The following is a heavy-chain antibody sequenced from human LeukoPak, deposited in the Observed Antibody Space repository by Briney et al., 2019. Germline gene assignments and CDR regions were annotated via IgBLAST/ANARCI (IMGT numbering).Heavy chain of an antibody. Sequence: GWSLRLSCAASGFTFSTSWMSWVRQAPGKGLEWVANIQQDGTETYYADSVKGRFTISRDNAKNSLYLQMNSLRAEDTAVYYCARDHALREDYFDYWGQGTLVTVSS. D-gene: IGHD1-26*01. J-gene: IGHJ4*02. CDR1: GFTFSTSW. CDR2: IQQDGTET. CDR3: ARDHALREDYFDY. V-gene: IGHV3-7*01.